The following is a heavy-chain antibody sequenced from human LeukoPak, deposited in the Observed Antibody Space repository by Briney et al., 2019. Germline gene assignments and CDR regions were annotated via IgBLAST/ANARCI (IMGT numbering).Heavy chain of an antibody. V-gene: IGHV6-1*01. D-gene: IGHD3-10*01. CDR3: ARSGFIFDF. J-gene: IGHJ5*01. CDR1: GDSFSANNAA. Sequence: SQTLSLTCAIFGDSFSANNAALNWIRQSPSRGFEWLGRTYYRSKWYNDSAVSVKGRVSIYPDTSKNQFSLHLDSVTPEDTAVYYCARSGFIFDFWGQGTLVTVSS. CDR2: TYYRSKWYN.